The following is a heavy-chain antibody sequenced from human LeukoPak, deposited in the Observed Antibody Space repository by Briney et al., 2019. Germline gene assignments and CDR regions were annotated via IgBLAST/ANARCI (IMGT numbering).Heavy chain of an antibody. V-gene: IGHV3-33*01. D-gene: IGHD5-24*01. J-gene: IGHJ4*02. Sequence: PGGSLRLSCAASGFTFSSYGMHWVRQAPGKGLEWVAVIWYDGSNNYYADSVKGRFTISRDNSKNTLYLQMNSLRAEDTAVYYCARDAPGDGYNSPDYWGQGTLVTVAS. CDR1: GFTFSSYG. CDR2: IWYDGSNN. CDR3: ARDAPGDGYNSPDY.